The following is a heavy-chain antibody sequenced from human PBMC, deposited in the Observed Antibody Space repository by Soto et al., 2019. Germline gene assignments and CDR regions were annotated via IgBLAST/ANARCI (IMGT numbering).Heavy chain of an antibody. CDR1: GLTFSNYA. CDR2: ISYDGTNR. Sequence: QVHLVESGGGVVQPGRSLRLSCAASGLTFSNYAMHWVRQAPGKGLEWVAFISYDGTNRCYPDSVKGRFTISRDNSKNMLYLQMNSLKTEDTAVYYCARESSSAVTTGGGGSAKDYWGQGTLVTVS. CDR3: ARESSSAVTTGGGGSAKDY. V-gene: IGHV3-30-3*01. J-gene: IGHJ4*02. D-gene: IGHD4-17*01.